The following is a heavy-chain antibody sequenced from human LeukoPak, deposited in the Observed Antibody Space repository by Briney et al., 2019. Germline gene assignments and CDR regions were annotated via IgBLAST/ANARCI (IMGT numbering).Heavy chain of an antibody. CDR2: IDPSDSYT. V-gene: IGHV5-10-1*01. CDR3: ERRAYCGGDCFRDFDY. J-gene: IGHJ4*02. D-gene: IGHD2-21*02. CDR1: GYSFTSCW. Sequence: GESLKISCKASGYSFTSCWISWVRQMPGKGLEWMGRIDPSDSYTNYSPSFQGHVTISADNSISTAYLQWNSLQASDTATYYCERRAYCGGDCFRDFDYWGQGTLVTVSS.